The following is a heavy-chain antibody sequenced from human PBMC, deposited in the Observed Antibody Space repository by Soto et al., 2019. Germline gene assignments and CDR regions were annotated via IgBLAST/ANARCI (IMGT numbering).Heavy chain of an antibody. CDR1: GFTFSSYG. CDR3: AQGVVVASTSFQH. Sequence: QVQLVESGGGVVQPGRSLRLSCAASGFTFSSYGMHWVRQAPGKGLEWVAVISYDGSNKYYADSVKGRFTISRDNSKNTLYLQMTTLRAEDTAVYYCAQGVVVASTSFQHWGHGTLVTVSS. J-gene: IGHJ1*01. CDR2: ISYDGSNK. D-gene: IGHD2-15*01. V-gene: IGHV3-30*18.